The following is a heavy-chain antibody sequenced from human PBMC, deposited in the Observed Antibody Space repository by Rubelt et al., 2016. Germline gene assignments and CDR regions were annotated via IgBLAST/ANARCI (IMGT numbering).Heavy chain of an antibody. V-gene: IGHV4-34*01. CDR1: GGSFSGYY. CDR2: INHSGST. D-gene: IGHD1-26*01. J-gene: IGHJ2*01. CDR3: ARRRRYSGSSYWYFDL. Sequence: QVQLQQWGAGLLKPSETLSLTCAVYGGSFSGYYWSWIRQPPGKGLEWIGEINHSGSTNYNPALKSRVTITGDTSKKQFSLKLSSGTAADTAVYYCARRRRYSGSSYWYFDLWGQGTLVTVSS.